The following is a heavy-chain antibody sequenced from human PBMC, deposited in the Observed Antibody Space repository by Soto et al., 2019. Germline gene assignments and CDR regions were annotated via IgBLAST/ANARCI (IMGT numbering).Heavy chain of an antibody. CDR3: ARDELATMVRGVISYGMDV. Sequence: QVQLVQSGAEVKKPGASVKVSCKASGYTFTSYAMHWVRQAPGQRLEWMGWINAGNGNTKYSQKFQGRVTITRDTSASTAYMERSSLRSEDTAVYYCARDELATMVRGVISYGMDVWGQGTTVTVSS. CDR1: GYTFTSYA. D-gene: IGHD3-10*01. CDR2: INAGNGNT. J-gene: IGHJ6*02. V-gene: IGHV1-3*01.